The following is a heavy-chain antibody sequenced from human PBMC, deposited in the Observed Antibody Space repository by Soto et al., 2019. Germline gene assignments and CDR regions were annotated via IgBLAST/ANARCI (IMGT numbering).Heavy chain of an antibody. CDR3: ARVPTIYGGKPTLDY. D-gene: IGHD4-17*01. V-gene: IGHV1-3*01. CDR2: INAGNGNT. J-gene: IGHJ4*02. Sequence: ASVKVSCKASGYTFTSYAMHWVRQAPGQRLEWMGWINAGNGNTKYSQKFQGRVTITRDTSASTAYMELSSLRSEDTAVYYCARVPTIYGGKPTLDYWGQGTLVTVSS. CDR1: GYTFTSYA.